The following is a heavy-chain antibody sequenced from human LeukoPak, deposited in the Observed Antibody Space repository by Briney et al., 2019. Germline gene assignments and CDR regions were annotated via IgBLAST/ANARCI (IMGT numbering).Heavy chain of an antibody. CDR1: GGSFSGYY. CDR3: ARLGYSSGWYGVYY. D-gene: IGHD6-19*01. CDR2: INHSGST. V-gene: IGHV4-34*01. J-gene: IGHJ4*02. Sequence: SETLSLTCAVYGGSFSGYYWSWIRQPPGKGLEWIGEINHSGSTNYNPSLKSRVTISVDTSKNQFSLKLSSVTAADTAVYYCARLGYSSGWYGVYYWGQGTLVTVSS.